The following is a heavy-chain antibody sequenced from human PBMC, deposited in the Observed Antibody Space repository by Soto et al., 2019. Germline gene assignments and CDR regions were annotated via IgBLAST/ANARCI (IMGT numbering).Heavy chain of an antibody. J-gene: IGHJ4*02. CDR1: GFTFSNYW. D-gene: IGHD2-15*01. CDR2: IKEDGSEK. CDR3: SRDVVVGAKALNY. Sequence: GSLRLSCAASGFTFSNYWMTWVRQAPGKGLEWVANIKEDGSEKHYVDSVKGRFTISRDNAKNSLYLQMNSLRVEDTAVYFCSRDVVVGAKALNYWGQGALVTVS. V-gene: IGHV3-7*01.